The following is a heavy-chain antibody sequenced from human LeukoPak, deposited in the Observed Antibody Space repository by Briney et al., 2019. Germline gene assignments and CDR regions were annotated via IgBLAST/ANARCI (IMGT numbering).Heavy chain of an antibody. CDR3: ARAVLGSGYFPSFDF. Sequence: GGSLRLSCAASGFTFSSNSMNWVRQPPGKGMGGVSCISSSNSTISYADSVKGRLTISTVNAQNSLYVQTDSVRAEDTAVYSCARAVLGSGYFPSFDFWGQGTLVTVFS. CDR1: GFTFSSNS. D-gene: IGHD3-22*01. J-gene: IGHJ4*02. V-gene: IGHV3-48*01. CDR2: ISSSNSTI.